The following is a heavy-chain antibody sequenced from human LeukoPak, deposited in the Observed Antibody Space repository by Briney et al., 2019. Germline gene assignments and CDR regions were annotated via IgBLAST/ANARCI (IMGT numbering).Heavy chain of an antibody. CDR2: INSDGSST. CDR3: ARIKVRWLIDY. Sequence: GGSLRLSCAASGFTFSNYWMHWVRQGPGRGLVWVSRINSDGSSTRYADSVRGRFTMSRDNAKNTLYLQMNSLRAEDTAVYYCARIKVRWLIDYWGQGTLVTVSS. D-gene: IGHD4-23*01. J-gene: IGHJ4*02. V-gene: IGHV3-74*01. CDR1: GFTFSNYW.